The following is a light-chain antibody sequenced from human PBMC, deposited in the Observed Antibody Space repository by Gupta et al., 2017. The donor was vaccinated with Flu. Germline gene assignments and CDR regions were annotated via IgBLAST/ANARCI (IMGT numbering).Light chain of an antibody. J-gene: IGKJ4*01. V-gene: IGKV1-39*01. CDR3: QQGDSAPFA. CDR1: QRISSY. CDR2: AGS. Sequence: PSSLSASVGDRVSITCLASQRISSYLNWYPQRAGKASKVLLCAGSRVQSGVPSRFSGSGSGTDFTLAISRLQREDFATYYCQQGDSAPFAFGRGTKVDIK.